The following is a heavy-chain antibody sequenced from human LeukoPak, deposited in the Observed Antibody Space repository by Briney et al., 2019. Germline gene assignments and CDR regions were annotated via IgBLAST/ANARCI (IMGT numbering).Heavy chain of an antibody. CDR3: ATSRPYDSSGYYVFDY. Sequence: ASVKVSCKVSGYTLTELSMHWVRQAPGKGLEWMGGFDPEDGETIYAQKSQGRVTMTEDTSTDTAYMELSSLRSEDTAVYYCATSRPYDSSGYYVFDYWGQGTLVTVSS. CDR1: GYTLTELS. CDR2: FDPEDGET. V-gene: IGHV1-24*01. D-gene: IGHD3-22*01. J-gene: IGHJ4*02.